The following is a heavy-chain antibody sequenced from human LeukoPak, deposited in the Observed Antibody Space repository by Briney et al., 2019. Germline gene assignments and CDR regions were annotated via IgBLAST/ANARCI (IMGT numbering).Heavy chain of an antibody. CDR3: ARGGVAIDAFDI. V-gene: IGHV3-48*03. J-gene: IGHJ3*02. CDR2: ISSSGSTI. Sequence: GGSLRLSCAASGFTFSSYEMNWVRQAPGKGLEWVSYISSSGSTIYYADSVKGRFTISRDNAKNSLYLQMNSLRAEDTAVYYCARGGVAIDAFDIWGQGTMVTVSS. D-gene: IGHD2-15*01. CDR1: GFTFSSYE.